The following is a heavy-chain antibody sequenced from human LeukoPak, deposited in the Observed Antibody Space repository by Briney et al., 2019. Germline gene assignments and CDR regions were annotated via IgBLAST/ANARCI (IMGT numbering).Heavy chain of an antibody. J-gene: IGHJ4*02. CDR1: GGSISSTSYY. V-gene: IGHV4-39*01. CDR3: ARRSGTSPFDY. Sequence: PSETLSLTCTVSGGSISSTSYYWGWIRQPPGKGLVWIGSIYYSGSTYYNPSLKSRVTISVDTSKNQFSLKLSSVTAADTAVYYCARRSGTSPFDYWGQGTLVTVSS. CDR2: IYYSGST. D-gene: IGHD1-14*01.